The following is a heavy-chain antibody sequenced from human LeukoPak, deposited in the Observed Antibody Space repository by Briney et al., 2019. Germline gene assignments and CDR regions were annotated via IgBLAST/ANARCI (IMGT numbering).Heavy chain of an antibody. Sequence: PSETLSLTCTVSGGSISSSSYYWGWIRQPPGKGLAWIGSISYTGITYYNPSLKSRVSISVDTSKNQFSLKLSSVTAADTAVYYCARGYDSSGYFDYWGQGTLVTVSS. CDR3: ARGYDSSGYFDY. D-gene: IGHD3-22*01. J-gene: IGHJ4*02. V-gene: IGHV4-39*01. CDR1: GGSISSSSYY. CDR2: ISYTGIT.